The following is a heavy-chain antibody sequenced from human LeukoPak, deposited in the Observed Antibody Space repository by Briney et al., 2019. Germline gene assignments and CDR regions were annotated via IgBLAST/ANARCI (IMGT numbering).Heavy chain of an antibody. J-gene: IGHJ5*02. Sequence: KPSETLSLTCTVSGDSISDYYWNWIRQPPGKGLEWIGYIYSSGSTNYNPSLKSRVTISVDTSKNQFSLRLSSVIAADTAVYYCARQHCSGGSCYFLNWFDPWGQGTLVTVSS. CDR3: ARQHCSGGSCYFLNWFDP. CDR2: IYSSGST. CDR1: GDSISDYY. V-gene: IGHV4-59*01. D-gene: IGHD2-15*01.